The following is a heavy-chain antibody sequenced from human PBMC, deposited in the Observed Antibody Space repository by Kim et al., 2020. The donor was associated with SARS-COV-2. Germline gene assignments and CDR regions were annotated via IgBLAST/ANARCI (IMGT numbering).Heavy chain of an antibody. CDR1: GGSISSGGYY. D-gene: IGHD3-10*01. CDR3: ARARGPGVYEKIFDY. J-gene: IGHJ4*02. V-gene: IGHV4-31*03. CDR2: IFYSGST. Sequence: SETLSLTCTVSGGSISSGGYYWSWIRQHPGKGLEWIGYIFYSGSTYYNPSLKSRVTISVDTSKNQISLKLSSVTAADTAVYYCARARGPGVYEKIFDYWGQGTLVTVSS.